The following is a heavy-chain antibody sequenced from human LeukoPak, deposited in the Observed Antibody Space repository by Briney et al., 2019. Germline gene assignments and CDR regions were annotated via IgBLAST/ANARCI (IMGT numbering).Heavy chain of an antibody. V-gene: IGHV3-21*01. Sequence: GGSLRLSCAASGFIFSDYSMNWVRQAPGKGLEWVSSISGRYSHVYYADSVEGRFTISRDNAKDSLYLQMNSLRAEDTAVYYCAKPVGFGELLPFDYWGQGTLVTVSS. CDR1: GFIFSDYS. CDR3: AKPVGFGELLPFDY. D-gene: IGHD3-10*01. CDR2: ISGRYSHV. J-gene: IGHJ4*02.